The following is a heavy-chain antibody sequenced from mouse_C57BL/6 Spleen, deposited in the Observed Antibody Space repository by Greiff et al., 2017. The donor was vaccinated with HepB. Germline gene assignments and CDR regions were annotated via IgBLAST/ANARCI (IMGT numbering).Heavy chain of an antibody. CDR3: ARTYYSNYKDYAMDY. Sequence: QVQLQQPGTELVKPGASVKLSCKASGYTFTSYWMHWVNQRPGQGLEWIGNINPSNGGTNYNEKFKSKATLTVDKSSSTAYMQLSSLTSEDSAVYYCARTYYSNYKDYAMDYWGQGTSVTVSS. CDR2: INPSNGGT. D-gene: IGHD2-5*01. J-gene: IGHJ4*01. V-gene: IGHV1-53*01. CDR1: GYTFTSYW.